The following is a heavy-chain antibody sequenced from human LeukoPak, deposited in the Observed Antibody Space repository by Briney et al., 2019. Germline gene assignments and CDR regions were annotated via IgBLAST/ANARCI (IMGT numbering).Heavy chain of an antibody. CDR1: GYTFTSYD. Sequence: ASVKVSCKASGYTFTSYDINWVRQATGQGLEWMGWMNPNSGNTGYAQKFQGRVTMTRNTSISTAYMELSSLRSEDTAVYYCARVGRWLPLGIYYGMDVWGQGTTVTVSS. V-gene: IGHV1-8*01. D-gene: IGHD6-19*01. J-gene: IGHJ6*02. CDR3: ARVGRWLPLGIYYGMDV. CDR2: MNPNSGNT.